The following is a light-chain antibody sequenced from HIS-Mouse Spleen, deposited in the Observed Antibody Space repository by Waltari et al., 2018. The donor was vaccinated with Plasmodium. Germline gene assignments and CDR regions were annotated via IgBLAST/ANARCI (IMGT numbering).Light chain of an antibody. CDR1: SSDVGGYNY. Sequence: QSALTQPPPASGSPGQPVTISCTGTSSDVGGYNYVSWYQQHPGKAPNLRIYEVSTRPSGVPDRFSGSKSGNTASLTVSGLQAEDEADYYCSSYAGSNNLVFGGGTKLTVL. CDR2: EVS. CDR3: SSYAGSNNLV. V-gene: IGLV2-8*01. J-gene: IGLJ2*01.